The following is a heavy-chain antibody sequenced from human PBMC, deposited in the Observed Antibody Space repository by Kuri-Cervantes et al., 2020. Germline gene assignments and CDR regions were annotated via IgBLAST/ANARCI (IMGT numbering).Heavy chain of an antibody. Sequence: GSLRLSCAASGFTFSSYAMSWIRQSPGKGLEWIGEISHSGKTNYNPSLKSRVSISVDTSKSQFSLKLNSVTAADTAVYFCAREIVVARGGFDIWGQGTMVTVSS. CDR1: GFTFSSYA. CDR3: AREIVVARGGFDI. J-gene: IGHJ3*02. V-gene: IGHV4-34*01. D-gene: IGHD3-22*01. CDR2: ISHSGKT.